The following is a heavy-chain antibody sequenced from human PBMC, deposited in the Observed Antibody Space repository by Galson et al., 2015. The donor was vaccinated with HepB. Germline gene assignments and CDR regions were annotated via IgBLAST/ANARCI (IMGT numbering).Heavy chain of an antibody. CDR2: INTNTGNP. CDR3: ARSIAAAGPGTCWD. CDR1: GYTFTGYA. D-gene: IGHD6-13*01. J-gene: IGHJ4*02. Sequence: SVKVSCKASGYTFTGYAMNWVRQAPGQGLEWMGWINTNTGNPTYAQGFTGRFVFSLDTSVSTAYLQISSLKAEDTAVYYCARSIAAAGPGTCWDWGQGTLVTVSS. V-gene: IGHV7-4-1*02.